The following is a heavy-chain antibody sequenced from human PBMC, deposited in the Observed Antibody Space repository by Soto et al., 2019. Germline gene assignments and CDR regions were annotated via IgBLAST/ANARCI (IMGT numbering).Heavy chain of an antibody. CDR2: IKSKSDGATT. Sequence: GGSLRLSCAASGLSFTNAWSWVRQAPGKGLEWVGLIKSKSDGATTDYAAPVKGRFTISRDDSKDTLYLQMNSLKTDDTAVYYCAREGVDPLRYFDRHSWAIDYCGQGPLLTVSS. D-gene: IGHD3-9*01. J-gene: IGHJ4*02. CDR1: GLSFTNAW. V-gene: IGHV3-15*01. CDR3: AREGVDPLRYFDRHSWAIDY.